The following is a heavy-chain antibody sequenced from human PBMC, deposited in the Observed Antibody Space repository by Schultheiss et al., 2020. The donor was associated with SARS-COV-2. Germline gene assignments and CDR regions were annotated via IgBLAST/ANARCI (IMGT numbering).Heavy chain of an antibody. CDR3: ARDPPESTPDP. CDR2: ISYDGSNK. Sequence: GGSLRLSCAASGFTFSSYSMNWVRQAPGKGLEWVAVISYDGSNKYYADSVKGRFTISRDNSKNTLYLQMNSLRAEDTAVYYCARDPPESTPDPWGQGTLVTVAS. D-gene: IGHD1-14*01. V-gene: IGHV3-30*03. CDR1: GFTFSSYS. J-gene: IGHJ5*02.